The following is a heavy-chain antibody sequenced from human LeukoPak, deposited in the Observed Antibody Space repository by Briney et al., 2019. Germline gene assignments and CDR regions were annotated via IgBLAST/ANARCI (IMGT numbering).Heavy chain of an antibody. V-gene: IGHV3-30-3*01. CDR1: GFTFSSYA. CDR2: ISYDGSNK. CDR3: ARGYYDSVFDY. J-gene: IGHJ4*02. D-gene: IGHD3-22*01. Sequence: PGGSLRLSCAASGFTFSSYAMHWVRQAPGKGLEWVAVISYDGSNKYYADSVKGRFTISRDNSKNTLYLQMNSLRAEDTAVYYCARGYYDSVFDYWGQGTLVTVSS.